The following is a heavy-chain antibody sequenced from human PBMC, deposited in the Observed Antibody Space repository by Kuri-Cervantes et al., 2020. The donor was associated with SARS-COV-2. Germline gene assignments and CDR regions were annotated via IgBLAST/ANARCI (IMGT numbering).Heavy chain of an antibody. CDR1: GFTFSSYA. V-gene: IGHV3-30*14. CDR2: ISYDGSNK. J-gene: IGHJ5*02. CDR3: ARIYSSGYFNWFDP. Sequence: LSLTCAASGFTFSSYAMHWVRQAPGKGLEWVAVISYDGSNKYYADSVKGRFTISRDNSKNTLYLQMNSLRAEDTAVYYCARIYSSGYFNWFDPWGQGTLVTVSS. D-gene: IGHD3-22*01.